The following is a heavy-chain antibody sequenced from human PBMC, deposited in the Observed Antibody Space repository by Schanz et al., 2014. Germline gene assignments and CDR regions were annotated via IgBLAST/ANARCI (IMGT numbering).Heavy chain of an antibody. CDR3: ARSGSSNWYFFDY. J-gene: IGHJ4*02. CDR1: GYTFISYG. D-gene: IGHD6-13*01. CDR2: IIPILGIA. V-gene: IGHV1-69*04. Sequence: QVQLVQSGAEVRKPGASVKVSCKASGYTFISYGISWVRQAPGQGLEWMGRIIPILGIANYAQNFQGRVTITADKSTFTAYMDVSSLRSEDTAVYYCARSGSSNWYFFDYWGQGTLVTVSS.